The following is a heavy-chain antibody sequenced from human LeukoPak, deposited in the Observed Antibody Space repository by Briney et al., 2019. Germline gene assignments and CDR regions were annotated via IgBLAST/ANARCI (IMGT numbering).Heavy chain of an antibody. Sequence: SETLSLTCTVSGGSISSYYWSWIRQPPGKGLEGIGYIYYNGSTNYNPSRNSLRTISVDTSKNHFSLKLSSVTAADTAVYYCARRVAAAGTGGYGMDVWGQGTTVSVSS. CDR2: IYYNGST. D-gene: IGHD6-13*01. CDR1: GGSISSYY. J-gene: IGHJ6*02. V-gene: IGHV4-59*01. CDR3: ARRVAAAGTGGYGMDV.